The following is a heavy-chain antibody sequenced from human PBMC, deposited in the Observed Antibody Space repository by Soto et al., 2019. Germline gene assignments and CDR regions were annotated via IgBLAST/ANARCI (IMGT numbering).Heavy chain of an antibody. Sequence: SETLSLTCTLSGDSITRTTYFWAWIRQPPGKGLEWIGSIYYSGRTYFNPSLTSRVSISVDRSKNQFSLKMTSVTAADTAVYYCAKNLPKTGRFEYWGQGTLVTVSS. CDR3: AKNLPKTGRFEY. CDR2: IYYSGRT. CDR1: GDSITRTTYF. V-gene: IGHV4-39*01. J-gene: IGHJ4*02.